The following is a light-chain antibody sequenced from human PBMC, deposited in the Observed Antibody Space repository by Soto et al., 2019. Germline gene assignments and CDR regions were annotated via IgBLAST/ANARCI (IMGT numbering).Light chain of an antibody. CDR3: QVWDNNSDHVV. Sequence: SYELTQPPSVSVAPGQTATITRGGDSIGSKSVHWYQQKPGQAPVVVVYHDSDRPSGIPERFSGSNSGNTATLTISRVEAGDEAVYSCQVWDNNSDHVVFGGGTKLTVL. J-gene: IGLJ2*01. V-gene: IGLV3-21*02. CDR1: SIGSKS. CDR2: HDS.